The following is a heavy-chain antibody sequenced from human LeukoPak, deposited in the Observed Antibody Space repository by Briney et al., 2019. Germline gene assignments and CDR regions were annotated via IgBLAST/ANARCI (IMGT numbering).Heavy chain of an antibody. Sequence: GASLQISCKGSGSPFTNIWIAWGRQLPGKGLEWMGIIYPGDSDTRYSPSFQGQVTISPDKSISTAYLQWSSLKASGTAMYYCARQTLTTAWFDPWGQGTLGTVSS. CDR2: IYPGDSDT. D-gene: IGHD4-11*01. CDR1: GSPFTNIW. V-gene: IGHV5-51*01. CDR3: ARQTLTTAWFDP. J-gene: IGHJ5*02.